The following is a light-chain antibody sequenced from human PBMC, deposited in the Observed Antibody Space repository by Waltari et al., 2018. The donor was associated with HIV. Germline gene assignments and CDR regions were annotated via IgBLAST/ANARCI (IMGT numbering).Light chain of an antibody. CDR2: AAS. CDR3: LQHNTYPIT. J-gene: IGKJ5*01. CDR1: QGIRSD. V-gene: IGKV1-17*01. Sequence: DIQMTQSPSSLSVSVGDRVTITSPANQGIRSDLGWYQQKPGQAPKRLIYAASSWHSGVPSRFRGSGSGTEFTLTISSLQPEDFAAYYCLQHNTYPITFGQGTRLEIK.